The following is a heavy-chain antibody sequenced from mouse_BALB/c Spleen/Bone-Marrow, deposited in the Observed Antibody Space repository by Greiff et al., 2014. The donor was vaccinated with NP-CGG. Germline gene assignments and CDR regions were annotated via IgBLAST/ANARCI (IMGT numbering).Heavy chain of an antibody. CDR3: AYGTPFAY. D-gene: IGHD2-1*01. J-gene: IGHJ3*01. Sequence: QVQLQQSGAELARPGASVKLSCKASGYTFTSYWMQWVKQRPGQGLEWIRAIYPGDGDTRYTQKFKGKATLTADKSSSTAYMQLSSLASEDSAVYYCAYGTPFAYWGQGTLVTVSA. V-gene: IGHV1-87*01. CDR1: GYTFTSYW. CDR2: IYPGDGDT.